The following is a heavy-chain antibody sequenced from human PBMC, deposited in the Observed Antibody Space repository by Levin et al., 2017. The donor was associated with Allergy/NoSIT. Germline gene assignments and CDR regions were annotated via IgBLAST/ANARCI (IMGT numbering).Heavy chain of an antibody. CDR3: ARGGRGAAAGFDY. J-gene: IGHJ4*02. D-gene: IGHD6-13*01. CDR2: IYYTGST. CDR1: XGCSSNYY. Sequence: SETLSLTCTVXXGCSSNYYWSCIRQPPGKGLEWIGYIYYTGSTDYHPSLKSRLTISLDTSKTQFSLKLSSVTAADTAVYYCARGGRGAAAGFDYWGQGTLVTVSS. V-gene: IGHV4-59*01.